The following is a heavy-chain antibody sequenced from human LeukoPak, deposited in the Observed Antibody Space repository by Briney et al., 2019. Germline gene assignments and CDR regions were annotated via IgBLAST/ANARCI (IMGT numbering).Heavy chain of an antibody. CDR3: ARDEIIVGATALDY. CDR1: GGTFSSYA. J-gene: IGHJ4*02. Sequence: GASVKVSCKASGGTFSSYAISWVRQAPGQGLEWMGGIIPIFGTANYAQKFQGRVTITADESTSTAYMELSSLRSEDTAVYHCARDEIIVGATALDYWGQGTLVTVSS. CDR2: IIPIFGTA. D-gene: IGHD1-26*01. V-gene: IGHV1-69*13.